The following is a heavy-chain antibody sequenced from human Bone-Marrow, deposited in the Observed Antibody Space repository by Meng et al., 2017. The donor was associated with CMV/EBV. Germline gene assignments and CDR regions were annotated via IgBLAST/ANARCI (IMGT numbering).Heavy chain of an antibody. CDR2: ISSSSSYK. CDR3: AGYSGTCSRTSCPHSY. Sequence: LPCAASGFTFRSYSKNWVRQAPGKGLEWDSSISSSSSYKYYADSVKGRFTNSRDNAKKSLYLQRKSLRADDTAVYYCAGYSGTCSRTSCPHSYWGQGTLVTVSS. V-gene: IGHV3-21*01. J-gene: IGHJ4*02. D-gene: IGHD2-2*01. CDR1: GFTFRSYS.